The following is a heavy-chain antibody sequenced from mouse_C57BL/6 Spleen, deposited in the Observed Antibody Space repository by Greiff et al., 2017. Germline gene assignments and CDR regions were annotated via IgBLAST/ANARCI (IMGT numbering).Heavy chain of an antibody. CDR3: TRDDYDGDWYFGV. J-gene: IGHJ1*03. CDR2: IYPGNSDT. Sequence: VQLQQSGTVLARPGASVKMSCKTSGYTFTSYWMHWVKQRPGQGLEWMGAIYPGNSDTSYNQKFKGKAKLTAVTSASTAYMKLSSLTNEDYAVYYCTRDDYDGDWYFGVWGTGTTVTVSS. V-gene: IGHV1-5*01. D-gene: IGHD2-4*01. CDR1: GYTFTSYW.